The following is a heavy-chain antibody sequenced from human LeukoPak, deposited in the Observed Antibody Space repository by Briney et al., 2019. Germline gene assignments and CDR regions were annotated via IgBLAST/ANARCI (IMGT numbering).Heavy chain of an antibody. CDR1: GYTFTRYD. V-gene: IGHV1-8*01. CDR2: MNPNSGNT. CDR3: ARMYYYYYGMDV. Sequence: ASVKVSCKASGYTFTRYDINWVRQATGQGLEWMGWMNPNSGNTGYAQKFQGRVTMTRNTSISTAYMELSSLRSEDTAVYYCARMYYYYYGMDVWGQGTTVTVSS. J-gene: IGHJ6*02.